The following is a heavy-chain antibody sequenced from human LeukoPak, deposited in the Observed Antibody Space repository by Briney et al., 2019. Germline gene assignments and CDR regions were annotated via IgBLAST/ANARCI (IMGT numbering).Heavy chain of an antibody. CDR1: GGSISSYY. J-gene: IGHJ5*02. Sequence: SETLSLTCTVSGGSISSYYWSWIRQPPGKGLEWIGYIYYSGSTNYNPSLKSRVTISVDTSKNQFSLKLSSVTAADTAVYYCARGIAAAGNLWFDPWGQGTLVTVSP. CDR2: IYYSGST. V-gene: IGHV4-59*08. CDR3: ARGIAAAGNLWFDP. D-gene: IGHD6-13*01.